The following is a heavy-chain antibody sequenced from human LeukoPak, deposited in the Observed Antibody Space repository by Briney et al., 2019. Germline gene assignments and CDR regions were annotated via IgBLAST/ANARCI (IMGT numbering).Heavy chain of an antibody. V-gene: IGHV3-23*01. Sequence: GGSLRLSCAASGFTVSSNYMSWVRQAPGKGLEWVSAISGSGGSTYYADSVRGRFTISRDNSKNTLYLQMNSLRAEDTAVYYCAKDQTPYYYDSSGSHFYHYWGQGTLVTVSS. CDR3: AKDQTPYYYDSSGSHFYHY. J-gene: IGHJ4*02. CDR1: GFTVSSNY. D-gene: IGHD3-22*01. CDR2: ISGSGGST.